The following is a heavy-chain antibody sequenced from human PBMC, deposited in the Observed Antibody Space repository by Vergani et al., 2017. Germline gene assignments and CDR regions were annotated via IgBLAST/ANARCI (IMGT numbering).Heavy chain of an antibody. CDR1: GFTFSSYA. Sequence: VQLVESGGGVVQPGRSLRLSCAASGFTFSSYAMHWVRQAPGKGLEWVANIKQDGSEKYYVDSVKCRFTISRDNAKNSLYLQMNSLRAEDTAVYYCARDRVVVVPAAIPIYYYYGMDVWGQGTTVTVSS. CDR2: IKQDGSEK. D-gene: IGHD2-2*01. V-gene: IGHV3-7*03. CDR3: ARDRVVVVPAAIPIYYYYGMDV. J-gene: IGHJ6*02.